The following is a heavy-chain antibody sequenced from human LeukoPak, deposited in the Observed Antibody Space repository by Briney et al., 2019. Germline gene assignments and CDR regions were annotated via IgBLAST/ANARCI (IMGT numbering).Heavy chain of an antibody. CDR1: GFTFSSYA. Sequence: GGSLRLSCAASGFTFSSYAMHWVRQAPGKGLEYVSAISSNGGSTYYANSVKGRFTISRDNSKNTLYLQMGSLRAEDMAVYYCARPAAVDSYYFDYWGQGTLVTVSS. V-gene: IGHV3-64*01. CDR2: ISSNGGST. D-gene: IGHD6-13*01. J-gene: IGHJ4*02. CDR3: ARPAAVDSYYFDY.